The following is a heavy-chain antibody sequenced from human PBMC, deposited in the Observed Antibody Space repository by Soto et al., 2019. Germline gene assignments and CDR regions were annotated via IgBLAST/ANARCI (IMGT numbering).Heavy chain of an antibody. CDR2: TRNKANSYTT. V-gene: IGHV3-72*01. D-gene: IGHD2-2*01. CDR3: ARGNLGYCSSTSCYGAFDI. Sequence: PGGSLRLSCAASGFTFSDHYMDWVRQAPGKGLEWVGRTRNKANSYTTEYAASVKGRFTISRDDSKNSLYLQMNSLKTEDTAVYYCARGNLGYCSSTSCYGAFDIWGQGTMVTVSS. J-gene: IGHJ3*02. CDR1: GFTFSDHY.